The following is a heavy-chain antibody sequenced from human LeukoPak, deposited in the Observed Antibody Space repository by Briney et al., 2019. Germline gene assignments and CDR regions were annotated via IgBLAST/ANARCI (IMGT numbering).Heavy chain of an antibody. V-gene: IGHV3-23*01. CDR1: GFTSSNYA. CDR3: AKGRGYCTGGSCYSDY. CDR2: ISGSDGST. J-gene: IGHJ4*02. D-gene: IGHD2-15*01. Sequence: DPGGSLRLSCTASGFTSSNYAMSWVRQAPGKGLEWVSTISGSDGSTYYADSVKGRFTISRDNSKNTLYLQMNSLRVEDTAIYYCAKGRGYCTGGSCYSDYWGQGTLVTVSS.